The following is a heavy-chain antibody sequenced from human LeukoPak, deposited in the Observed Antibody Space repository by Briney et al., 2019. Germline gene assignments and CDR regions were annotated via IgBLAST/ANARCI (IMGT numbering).Heavy chain of an antibody. CDR1: GDSISSSSYY. V-gene: IGHV4-39*07. CDR2: IYYSGST. CDR3: ARDLVGRDGYGTDDY. J-gene: IGHJ4*02. D-gene: IGHD5-24*01. Sequence: LSETLSLTCTVSGDSISSSSYYWGWIRQPPGKGLEWIGSIYYSGSTYYNPSLKSRVTISVDTSKNQFSLKLSSVTAADTAVYYCARDLVGRDGYGTDDYWGQGTLVTVSS.